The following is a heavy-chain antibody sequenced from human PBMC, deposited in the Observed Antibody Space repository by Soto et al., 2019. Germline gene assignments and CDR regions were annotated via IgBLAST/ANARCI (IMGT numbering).Heavy chain of an antibody. CDR1: GFTFSSYA. CDR2: ISGSGGST. D-gene: IGHD4-4*01. J-gene: IGHJ6*02. Sequence: GGSLRLSCAASGFTFSSYAMSWVRQAPGKGLEWVSAISGSGGSTYYADSVKGRFTISRDNSKNTRYLQMTSLRAEDTAVYYCAKWQPMTTDNSDDFYYYYYGMDVWGQGTTVTVSS. V-gene: IGHV3-23*01. CDR3: AKWQPMTTDNSDDFYYYYYGMDV.